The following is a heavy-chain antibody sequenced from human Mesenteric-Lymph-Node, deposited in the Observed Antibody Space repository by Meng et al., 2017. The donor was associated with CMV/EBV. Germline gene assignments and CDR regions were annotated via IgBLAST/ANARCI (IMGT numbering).Heavy chain of an antibody. D-gene: IGHD3-3*01. CDR3: AKPHGNYDFWSGTSHGFDP. CDR1: GFTFSSYS. J-gene: IGHJ5*02. V-gene: IGHV3-21*01. Sequence: GESLKISCAASGFTFSSYSMNWVRQAPGKGLEWVSSISSSSSYIYYADSVKGRFTISRDNSKNTLYLQMNSLRAEDTAVYYCAKPHGNYDFWSGTSHGFDPWGQGTLVTVSS. CDR2: ISSSSSYI.